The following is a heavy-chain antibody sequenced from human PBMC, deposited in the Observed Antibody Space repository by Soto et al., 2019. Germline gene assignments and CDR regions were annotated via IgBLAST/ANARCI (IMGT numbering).Heavy chain of an antibody. CDR2: IGTAGDP. J-gene: IGHJ6*02. CDR3: ARGTVVDTAMVKNSYGMDV. CDR1: GFTFSSYD. D-gene: IGHD5-18*01. Sequence: GSLRPSCAASGFTFSSYDMHLVRQATGKGLEWVSAIGTAGDPYYPGSVKGRFTISRENAKNSLYLQMNSLRAGDTAVYYCARGTVVDTAMVKNSYGMDVWGQGTTVTVSS. V-gene: IGHV3-13*05.